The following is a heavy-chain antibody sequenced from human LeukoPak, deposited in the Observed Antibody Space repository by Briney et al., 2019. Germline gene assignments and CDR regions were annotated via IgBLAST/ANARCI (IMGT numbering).Heavy chain of an antibody. Sequence: ASVKVSCKASGYTFTSYGISWVRQAPGQGLEWMVYIITYNGNTNYAQKLQGRVTMTTDTSTSTAYMELRSLRSDDTAVYYCARDTKRSRARWENLGFDPWGQGTLVTVSS. D-gene: IGHD1-26*01. CDR3: ARDTKRSRARWENLGFDP. CDR1: GYTFTSYG. V-gene: IGHV1-18*01. J-gene: IGHJ5*02. CDR2: IITYNGNT.